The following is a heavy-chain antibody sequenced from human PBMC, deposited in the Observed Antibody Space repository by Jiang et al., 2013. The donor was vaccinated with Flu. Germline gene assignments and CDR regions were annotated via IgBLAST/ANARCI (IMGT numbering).Heavy chain of an antibody. V-gene: IGHV3-21*01. CDR3: ASRNTVQLVVVKGFEY. D-gene: IGHD2-15*01. J-gene: IGHJ4*02. Sequence: SSSSDYISYADSMKGRFTISRDNAKNSLYLQMSSLRAEDTAIYYCASRNTVQLVVVKGFEYWGPGTLVTVSS. CDR2: SSSSDYI.